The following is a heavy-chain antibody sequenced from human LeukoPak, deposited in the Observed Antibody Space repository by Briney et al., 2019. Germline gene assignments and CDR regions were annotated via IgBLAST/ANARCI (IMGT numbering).Heavy chain of an antibody. Sequence: GGSLRLSCAASGFTFSSHAMSWVRQTPGKGLDWVSGISGVGGSTYYADSVKGQFTISRDNSKNTVYLQMNSLRADDTAVYYCAKARGWYDFDYWGQGILVTVSS. D-gene: IGHD6-19*01. J-gene: IGHJ4*02. V-gene: IGHV3-23*01. CDR1: GFTFSSHA. CDR2: ISGVGGST. CDR3: AKARGWYDFDY.